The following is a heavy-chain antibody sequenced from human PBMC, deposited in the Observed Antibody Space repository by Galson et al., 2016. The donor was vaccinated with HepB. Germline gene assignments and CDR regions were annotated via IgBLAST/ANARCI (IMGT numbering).Heavy chain of an antibody. V-gene: IGHV3-30-3*01. J-gene: IGHJ5*02. D-gene: IGHD3-10*01. CDR2: LSYYGVNK. Sequence: SLRLSCAGSGFDFSDYAMHWVRQTPGKGLEWVAVLSYYGVNKYYADSVKGRFTISRDNSKNTLFLQMNSLRAEDTALYYCARVGTKHTYGFSSSDHWGRGTLVTVSS. CDR1: GFDFSDYA. CDR3: ARVGTKHTYGFSSSDH.